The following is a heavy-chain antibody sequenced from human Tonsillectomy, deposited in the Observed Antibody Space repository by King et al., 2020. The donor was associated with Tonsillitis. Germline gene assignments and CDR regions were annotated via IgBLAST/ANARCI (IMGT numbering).Heavy chain of an antibody. J-gene: IGHJ6*02. Sequence: VQLVESGGGLVQPGGSLRLSCAASGFTFSSYSINWVRQAPGKGLEWVSYISSSSSTIYYADSVKGRFTISRDNAKNSLFLQMNSLRDEDTAVYYCASSVWLYGSGTYGYDDYAMDVWGQGTTVTVSS. CDR3: ASSVWLYGSGTYGYDDYAMDV. D-gene: IGHD3-10*01. V-gene: IGHV3-48*02. CDR1: GFTFSSYS. CDR2: ISSSSSTI.